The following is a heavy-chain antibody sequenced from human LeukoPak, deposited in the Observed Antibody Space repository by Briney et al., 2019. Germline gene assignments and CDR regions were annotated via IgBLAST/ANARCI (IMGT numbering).Heavy chain of an antibody. D-gene: IGHD2-2*01. CDR1: GDSVSSNSVT. CDR3: ARRLTQYDCFDP. Sequence: SQTLSLTCAVSGDSVSSNSVTWNWIRQSPSRGLEWLGRTYCRSTWYNDYAVSVRGRITVNPDTSKNQFSLHLNSVTPEDTAVYYCARRLTQYDCFDPWGQGILVTVSS. CDR2: TYCRSTWYN. J-gene: IGHJ5*02. V-gene: IGHV6-1*01.